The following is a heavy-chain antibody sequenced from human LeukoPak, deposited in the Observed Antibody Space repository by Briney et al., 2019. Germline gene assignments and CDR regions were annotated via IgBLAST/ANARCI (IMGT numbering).Heavy chain of an antibody. V-gene: IGHV3-30*02. CDR2: IRYDGSNK. CDR1: GFTFSNYG. D-gene: IGHD3-10*01. Sequence: GGSLRLSCAASGFTFSNYGMHWARQAPGKGLEWVAFIRYDGSNKYYADSVKGRFTISRDNSKNTLYLQMNSLRAEDTAVYYCANARTILLWFGELPPDGYWGQGTLVTVSS. CDR3: ANARTILLWFGELPPDGY. J-gene: IGHJ4*02.